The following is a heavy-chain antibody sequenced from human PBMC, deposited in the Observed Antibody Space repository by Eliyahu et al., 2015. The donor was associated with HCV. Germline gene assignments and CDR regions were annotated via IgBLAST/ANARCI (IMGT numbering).Heavy chain of an antibody. CDR3: ARDGGVGATNGPYYYGMDV. J-gene: IGHJ6*02. CDR1: GGTFSSYA. V-gene: IGHV1-69*06. CDR2: IIPIFGTA. Sequence: QVQLVQSGAEVKKPGSSVKVSCKASGGTFSSYAISWVRQAPGQGLEWMGGIIPIFGTANYAQKFQGRVTITADKSTSTAYMELSSLRSEDTAVYYCARDGGVGATNGPYYYGMDVWGQGTTVTVSS. D-gene: IGHD1-26*01.